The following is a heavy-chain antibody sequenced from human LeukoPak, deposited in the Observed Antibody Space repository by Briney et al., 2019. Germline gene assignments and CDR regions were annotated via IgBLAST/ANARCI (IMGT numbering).Heavy chain of an antibody. Sequence: GGSLRLSCAASGFTFSSYAMSWVRQAPEKGLEWVSSISGSAGRTFYADSVKGRFTISRDNSKNTLYLQMNGLRAEDTAVYYCANFGTCTSCHPTYDYLDYWGQGTLVTVSS. J-gene: IGHJ4*02. CDR3: ANFGTCTSCHPTYDYLDY. CDR1: GFTFSSYA. D-gene: IGHD2-2*01. CDR2: ISGSAGRT. V-gene: IGHV3-23*01.